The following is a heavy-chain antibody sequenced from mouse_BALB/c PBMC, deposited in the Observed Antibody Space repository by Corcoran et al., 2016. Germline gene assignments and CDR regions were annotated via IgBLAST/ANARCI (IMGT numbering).Heavy chain of an antibody. J-gene: IGHJ4*01. D-gene: IGHD2-1*01. V-gene: IGHV1S136*01. Sequence: EVQLQQSGPEQVKPGASVKMSCKASGYTFTSYVMHWVKQKPGQGLEWIGYINPYNDGTKYNEKFKGKATLTSDKSSSTAYMELSSLTSEDSAVYYCARDYGNYAMDYWGQGTSVTVSS. CDR3: ARDYGNYAMDY. CDR2: INPYNDGT. CDR1: GYTFTSYV.